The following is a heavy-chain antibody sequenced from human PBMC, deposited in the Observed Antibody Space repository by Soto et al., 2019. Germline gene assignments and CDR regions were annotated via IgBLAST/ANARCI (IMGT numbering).Heavy chain of an antibody. J-gene: IGHJ4*02. CDR2: ISGSDGKT. CDR1: GFSFGSYA. CDR3: ARWSYLDY. Sequence: GGSLRLSCAASGFSFGSYALSWVRQAPGKGLEWVSTISGSDGKTFYADSVKGRFSISRDTSQNTLYLQMNSLRADDTAIYCCARWSYLDYWGQGTRVTVSS. D-gene: IGHD3-3*01. V-gene: IGHV3-23*01.